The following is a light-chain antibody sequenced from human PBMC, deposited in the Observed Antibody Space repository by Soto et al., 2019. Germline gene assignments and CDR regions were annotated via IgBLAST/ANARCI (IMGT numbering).Light chain of an antibody. V-gene: IGLV4-60*02. CDR1: SGHSRFI. J-gene: IGLJ2*01. CDR3: ETWDSNTRV. Sequence: QPVLTQSSSASASLGSSVKLTCTLSSGHSRFIIAWHQQQPGEAPRFLMKLEGSGSYNKGSGVPDRFSGSSSGADRYLTISNLQFEDEADYYCETWDSNTRVFGGGTKLTVL. CDR2: LEGSGSY.